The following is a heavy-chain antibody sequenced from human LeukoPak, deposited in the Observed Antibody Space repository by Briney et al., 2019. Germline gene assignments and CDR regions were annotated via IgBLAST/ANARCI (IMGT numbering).Heavy chain of an antibody. CDR2: IYYSGST. Sequence: PSETLSLTCTVSGGSISSGDYYWSWIRQPPGKGLAWIGYIYYSGSTYYNPSLKSRVAISVDTSKNQFSLKLSSVPAADTAVYYCARNIVVVPAAIRHAFDIWGQGTMVTVSS. J-gene: IGHJ3*02. D-gene: IGHD2-2*02. CDR1: GGSISSGDYY. V-gene: IGHV4-30-4*08. CDR3: ARNIVVVPAAIRHAFDI.